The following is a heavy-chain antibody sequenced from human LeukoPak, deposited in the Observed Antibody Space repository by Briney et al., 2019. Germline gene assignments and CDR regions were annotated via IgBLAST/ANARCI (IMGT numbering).Heavy chain of an antibody. CDR3: ATTPQGIEFGFDI. D-gene: IGHD5-12*01. J-gene: IGHJ3*02. CDR2: FDPEDGET. V-gene: IGHV1-24*01. Sequence: GASVKVSCKVSGYTFIELSMHWVRQAPGKGLEWMGNFDPEDGETIYAQKFQGRVTMTEDSSTDTAYMELSRLRSEDTAVYYCATTPQGIEFGFDIWGQGTMVTVSS. CDR1: GYTFIELS.